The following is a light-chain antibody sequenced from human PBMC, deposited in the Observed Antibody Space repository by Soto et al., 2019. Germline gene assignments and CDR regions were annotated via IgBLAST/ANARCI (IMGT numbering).Light chain of an antibody. CDR3: QQRGDLTPIS. Sequence: IPVNNALSTLSPSLLYTVTTTCRSSQSISIWLAWYQQKPGKAPKLLIYDASSLESGVQSRFSGSGSGTDFTLTISSLEPEDFAVYYCQQRGDLTPISFGQGTLLEI. CDR2: DAS. J-gene: IGKJ5*01. CDR1: QSISIW. V-gene: IGKV1-5*01.